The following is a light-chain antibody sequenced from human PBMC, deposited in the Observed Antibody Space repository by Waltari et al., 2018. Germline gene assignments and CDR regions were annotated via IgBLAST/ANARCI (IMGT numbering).Light chain of an antibody. V-gene: IGLV3-10*01. J-gene: IGLJ2*01. CDR1: ALPKKF. Sequence: SSELTQPPSVSVSPGQTARIPCSGDALPKKFAHWYQQKSGQAPVLVIYEASKRPSGVPERFSGSSSGPMATLTINGAQVDDEGHYYCYSTDINGDSHFGGGTKLTVL. CDR2: EAS. CDR3: YSTDINGDSH.